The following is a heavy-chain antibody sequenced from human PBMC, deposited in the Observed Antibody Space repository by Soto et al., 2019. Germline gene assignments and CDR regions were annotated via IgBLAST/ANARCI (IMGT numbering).Heavy chain of an antibody. CDR3: ARDTTTVTTGTYYGMDV. V-gene: IGHV1-46*01. Sequence: ASVKVSFKASGYTFTSYYMHWVRQAPGQGLEWMGIINPSGGSTSYAQKFQGRVTMTRDTSTSTVYMELSSLRSEDTAVYYCARDTTTVTTGTYYGMDVWGQGTTVTVSS. CDR2: INPSGGST. J-gene: IGHJ6*02. D-gene: IGHD4-17*01. CDR1: GYTFTSYY.